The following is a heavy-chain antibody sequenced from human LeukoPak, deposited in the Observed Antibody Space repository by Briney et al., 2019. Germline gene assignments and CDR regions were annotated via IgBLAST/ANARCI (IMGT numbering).Heavy chain of an antibody. Sequence: GASVKVSCKASGGTFSSYAISWVRQAPGQGLEWMGRIIPILGIANYAQKFQGRVTITADKSTSTAYMELSSLRSEDTAVYYCARGDGWGIYYSHVYNYYHYGMGVWGKGTRVPVPS. CDR3: ARGDGWGIYYSHVYNYYHYGMGV. V-gene: IGHV1-69*04. CDR2: IIPILGIA. D-gene: IGHD3-10*01. CDR1: GGTFSSYA. J-gene: IGHJ6*04.